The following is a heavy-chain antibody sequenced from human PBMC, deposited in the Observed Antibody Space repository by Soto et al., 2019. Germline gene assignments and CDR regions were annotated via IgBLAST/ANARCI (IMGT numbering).Heavy chain of an antibody. Sequence: QVQLQESGPGLVKPSQTLSLTCTVSGGSISSGDYYWSWISQPPGKGLEWIGYSYYSGSTYYNPSLKSRVTISVYTFYNQFSLKLSSVTAADTAVYYCASLGAGTGSDYWGQGTLVTVSS. CDR3: ASLGAGTGSDY. CDR2: SYYSGST. V-gene: IGHV4-30-4*01. D-gene: IGHD6-13*01. J-gene: IGHJ4*02. CDR1: GGSISSGDYY.